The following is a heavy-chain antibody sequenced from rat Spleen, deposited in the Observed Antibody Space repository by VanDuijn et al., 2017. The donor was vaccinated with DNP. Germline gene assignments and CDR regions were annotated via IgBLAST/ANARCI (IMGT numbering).Heavy chain of an antibody. CDR2: ISYDGSST. CDR1: GFTFSDYN. CDR3: ARHEITTLDY. J-gene: IGHJ2*01. Sequence: EVQLVESGGGLVQPGRSLKLSCAASGFTFSDYNMAWVRQAPKKGLEWVATISYDGSSTYYRDSGKGRFTLSRDNAKSTLNLQMDSLRSEDTATYYCARHEITTLDYWGQGVMVTVSS. V-gene: IGHV5-7*01. D-gene: IGHD1-10*01.